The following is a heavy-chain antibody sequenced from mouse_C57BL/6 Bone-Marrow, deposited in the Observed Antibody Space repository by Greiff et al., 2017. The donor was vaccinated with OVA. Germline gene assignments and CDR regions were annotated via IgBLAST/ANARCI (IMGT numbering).Heavy chain of an antibody. J-gene: IGHJ4*01. V-gene: IGHV14-4*01. Sequence: VQLQQSGAELVRPGASVKLSCTASGFNIKDDYMHWVKQRPEQGLEWIGWIDPENGDTAYASKFQGKATITADTSSNTAYLQLSRLTSEDTAVYYCTTGGATIVSYYAMDYWGQGTSVTVSS. D-gene: IGHD2-5*01. CDR3: TTGGATIVSYYAMDY. CDR2: IDPENGDT. CDR1: GFNIKDDY.